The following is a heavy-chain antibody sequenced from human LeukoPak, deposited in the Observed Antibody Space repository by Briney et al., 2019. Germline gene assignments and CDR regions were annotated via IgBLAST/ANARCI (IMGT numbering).Heavy chain of an antibody. CDR3: ARTGNDQYYFDS. V-gene: IGHV5-51*01. CDR1: GYRFTTYW. CDR2: IYGGDSDI. J-gene: IGHJ4*02. Sequence: GESLKISCKGSGYRFTTYWIGWVRQMPGKGLEWLGFIYGGDSDIRYSPSFQGQVTISADKSISTAYLQWSSLKASDTAVYYCARTGNDQYYFDSWGQGTLVTVSS. D-gene: IGHD1-1*01.